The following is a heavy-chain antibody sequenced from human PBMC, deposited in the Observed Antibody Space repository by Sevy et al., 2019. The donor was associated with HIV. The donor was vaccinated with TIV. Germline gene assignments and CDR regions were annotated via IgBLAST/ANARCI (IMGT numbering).Heavy chain of an antibody. Sequence: ASVKVSCKASGYTFTSYDINWVRQATGQGLEWMGWMNPNSGNTGYAQKFQGRVTITRNTSISTAYMELSSLRSEDTAVYYCARGEVIAAAGTASWFDPWGQGTLVTVSS. V-gene: IGHV1-8*03. CDR3: ARGEVIAAAGTASWFDP. D-gene: IGHD6-13*01. J-gene: IGHJ5*02. CDR1: GYTFTSYD. CDR2: MNPNSGNT.